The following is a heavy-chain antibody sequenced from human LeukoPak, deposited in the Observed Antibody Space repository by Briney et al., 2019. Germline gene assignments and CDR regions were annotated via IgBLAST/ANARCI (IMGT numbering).Heavy chain of an antibody. CDR3: ASRAVAGPAYYGMDV. D-gene: IGHD6-19*01. V-gene: IGHV1-18*01. J-gene: IGHJ6*02. CDR1: GGTFSSYG. Sequence: ASVTVSCTASGGTFSSYGISWVRQAPGQGLEWMGWISAYNGNTNYAQKLQGRVTMTTDTSTSTAYMELRSLRSDDTAVYYCASRAVAGPAYYGMDVWGQGTTVTVSS. CDR2: ISAYNGNT.